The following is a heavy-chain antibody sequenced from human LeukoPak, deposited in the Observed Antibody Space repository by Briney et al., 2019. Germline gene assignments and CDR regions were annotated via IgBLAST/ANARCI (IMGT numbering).Heavy chain of an antibody. CDR2: IRYDGSIK. Sequence: GGSLRLSCAASGFTFSYYVMHWVRQAPGKGLEWVASIRYDGSIKYYADSVKGRFTISRDNSKNTLYLQMSSLRTEDTAVYFCAKGSFRGVHFDSWGQGTRVTVSS. J-gene: IGHJ4*02. CDR3: AKGSFRGVHFDS. V-gene: IGHV3-30*02. CDR1: GFTFSYYV. D-gene: IGHD3-10*01.